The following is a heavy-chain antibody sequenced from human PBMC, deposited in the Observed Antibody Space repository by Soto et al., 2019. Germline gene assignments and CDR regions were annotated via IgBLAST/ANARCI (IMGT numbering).Heavy chain of an antibody. D-gene: IGHD2-15*01. CDR3: AKVAVGATSHSDFDS. V-gene: IGHV4-39*01. Sequence: SETLALTCTVSGGSVANNNYFWGWVRQPPGKGLEWIGSAAYSGGTYKNPSLKSRVTVSVDTSKNQFSLKLTSVTAADTAVYYCAKVAVGATSHSDFDSWGQGTLVTV. CDR1: GGSVANNNYF. CDR2: AAYSGGT. J-gene: IGHJ4*02.